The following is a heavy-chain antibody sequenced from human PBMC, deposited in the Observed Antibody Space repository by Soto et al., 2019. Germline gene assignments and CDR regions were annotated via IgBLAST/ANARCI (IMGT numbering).Heavy chain of an antibody. CDR1: GFTFTNSA. D-gene: IGHD4-17*01. J-gene: IGHJ3*02. CDR3: AAPVTTVNRGAFDI. CDR2: IVVGSGNT. V-gene: IGHV1-58*01. Sequence: SVKVSCKASGFTFTNSAVQWVRQARGQRLEWIGWIVVGSGNTNYAQKFQERVTITRDMSTSTAYMELSSLRSEDTAVYYCAAPVTTVNRGAFDIWGQGTMVTVSS.